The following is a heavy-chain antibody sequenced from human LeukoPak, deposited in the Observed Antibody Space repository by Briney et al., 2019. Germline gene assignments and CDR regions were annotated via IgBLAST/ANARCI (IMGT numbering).Heavy chain of an antibody. CDR1: GGSISSYY. CDR2: IYYSGST. V-gene: IGHV4-59*01. Sequence: PSETLSLTCTVSGGSISSYYWSWIRQPPGKGLGWIGYIYYSGSTNYNPSLKSRVTISVDTSKNQFSLKLSSVTAADTAVYYCARMVAAFHFDYWGQGTLVTVSS. CDR3: ARMVAAFHFDY. D-gene: IGHD2-15*01. J-gene: IGHJ4*02.